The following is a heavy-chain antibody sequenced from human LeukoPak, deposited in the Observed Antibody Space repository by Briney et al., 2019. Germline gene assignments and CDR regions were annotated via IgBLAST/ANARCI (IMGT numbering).Heavy chain of an antibody. CDR3: ARGYMGTTDY. V-gene: IGHV6-1*01. CDR2: TYYRSKWNK. J-gene: IGHJ4*02. D-gene: IGHD1-7*01. Sequence: SQTLSLTCAISGDSVSSNSAAWNWIRQSPSRGLEWLGRTYYRSKWNKNYAASVKSRITINPDTSKNQLSLQLNSVTPEDTAVYYCARGYMGTTDYWGQGTLVIVSS. CDR1: GDSVSSNSAA.